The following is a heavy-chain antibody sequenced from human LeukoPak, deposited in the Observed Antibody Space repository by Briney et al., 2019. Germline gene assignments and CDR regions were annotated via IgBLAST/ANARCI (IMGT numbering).Heavy chain of an antibody. J-gene: IGHJ4*02. CDR1: VYTFTSYG. V-gene: IGHV1-18*01. CDR3: ARDRTPHYYYDSSGYYSTIYY. Sequence: GASVKVSFKASVYTFTSYGISWVRQAPGQGLEWMGWISAYNGKTNYAQKLQGRVTMTTDTSTSTAYMELRSLRSDDTAVYYCARDRTPHYYYDSSGYYSTIYYWGQGTLVTVSS. CDR2: ISAYNGKT. D-gene: IGHD3-22*01.